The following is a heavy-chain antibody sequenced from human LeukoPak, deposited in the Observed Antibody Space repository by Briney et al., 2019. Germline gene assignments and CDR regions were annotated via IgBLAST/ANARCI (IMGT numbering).Heavy chain of an antibody. CDR3: AKGVYSSGWYANMSYYYYMDV. Sequence: GGTLRLSCAASGFTFSSYGMSWVRQAPGKGLEWVSAISGSGGSTYYADSVKGRFTISRDNSKNTLYLQMNSLRAEDTAVYYCAKGVYSSGWYANMSYYYYMDVWGKGTTVTISS. CDR1: GFTFSSYG. D-gene: IGHD6-19*01. CDR2: ISGSGGST. V-gene: IGHV3-23*01. J-gene: IGHJ6*03.